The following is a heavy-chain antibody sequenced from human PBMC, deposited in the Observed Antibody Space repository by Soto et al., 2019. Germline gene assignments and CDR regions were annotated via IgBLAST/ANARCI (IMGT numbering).Heavy chain of an antibody. CDR3: AAASSSREYCSGGSCLYYYYGMDV. J-gene: IGHJ6*02. D-gene: IGHD2-15*01. CDR1: GFTFTSSA. CDR2: IVVGSGNT. Sequence: ASVKVSCKASGFTFTSSAVQWVRQARGQRPEWIGWIVVGSGNTNYAQKFQERVTITRDMSTSTAYMELSSLRSEDTAVYYCAAASSSREYCSGGSCLYYYYGMDVWGQGTTVTVSS. V-gene: IGHV1-58*01.